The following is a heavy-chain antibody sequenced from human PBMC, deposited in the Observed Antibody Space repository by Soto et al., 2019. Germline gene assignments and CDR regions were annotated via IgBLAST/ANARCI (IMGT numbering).Heavy chain of an antibody. V-gene: IGHV2-5*02. J-gene: IGHJ4*02. CDR3: AHSYSSR. Sequence: QITLKESGPTLVKPTQTLTLTCTFSGFSLSTSGVGVGWIRQPPGKALEWLALLYWDDDKRYSPSLKWTLTLTKDSSKYQVVLTMTIMDPVDTATYYCAHSYSSRWGQGSLVTVSS. CDR2: LYWDDDK. CDR1: GFSLSTSGVG. D-gene: IGHD6-13*01.